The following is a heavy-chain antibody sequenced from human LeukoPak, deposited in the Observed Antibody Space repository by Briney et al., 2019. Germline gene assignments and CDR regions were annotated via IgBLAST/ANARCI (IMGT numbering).Heavy chain of an antibody. D-gene: IGHD3-16*01. Sequence: GGSLRLSCAASGFTFTDFWMRWVRQAPGKGLEWVANIKRDGSEVYYADSVKGRFTISRDNAKNSLYLQMNSLRAEDTAVYYCARGGGYGVDVWGQGTTVTVSS. CDR3: ARGGGYGVDV. J-gene: IGHJ6*02. CDR1: GFTFTDFW. CDR2: IKRDGSEV. V-gene: IGHV3-7*02.